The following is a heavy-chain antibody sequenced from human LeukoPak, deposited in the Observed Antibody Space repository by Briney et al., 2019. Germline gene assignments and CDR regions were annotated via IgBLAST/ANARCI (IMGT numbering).Heavy chain of an antibody. Sequence: GESLKISCNGSGYXFTSHWISWVRQMPGKGLEWMGRIDPGDSETNYSPSLQGHVTISADKSISTAYLQWSSLKASDTAMYYCARRGYDSGSYFNYWGQGTLVTVSS. D-gene: IGHD1-26*01. J-gene: IGHJ4*02. V-gene: IGHV5-10-1*01. CDR1: GYXFTSHW. CDR3: ARRGYDSGSYFNY. CDR2: IDPGDSET.